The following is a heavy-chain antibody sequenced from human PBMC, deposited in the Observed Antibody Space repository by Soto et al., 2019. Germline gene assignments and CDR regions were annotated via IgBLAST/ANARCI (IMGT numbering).Heavy chain of an antibody. V-gene: IGHV1-69*12. Sequence: QVQLVQSGAEVKKPGSSVKVSCKASGGTFSSYAISWVRQAPGQGLEWMGGLIPIFGTANYAQKIQGRVTLPADEPPRTPFMALSSLRSAATAVYYCPTGRGQVWDGQHWGQGTLVTVSS. CDR3: PTGRGQVWDGQH. D-gene: IGHD3-16*01. CDR1: GGTFSSYA. J-gene: IGHJ1*01. CDR2: LIPIFGTA.